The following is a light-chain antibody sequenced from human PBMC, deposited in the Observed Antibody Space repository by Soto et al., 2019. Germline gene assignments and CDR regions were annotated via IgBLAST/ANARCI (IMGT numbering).Light chain of an antibody. Sequence: DIQMTQSPSSLSAFVGDRVTITCRASHDIGNDVGWYQQKPGKAPESLIYKASSLQSGVPSRFSGSGSGTEFTLSISSLQPEDSATYYCLQHNSYPGTFGQGTKVEIK. CDR1: HDIGND. CDR3: LQHNSYPGT. J-gene: IGKJ1*01. V-gene: IGKV1-17*01. CDR2: KAS.